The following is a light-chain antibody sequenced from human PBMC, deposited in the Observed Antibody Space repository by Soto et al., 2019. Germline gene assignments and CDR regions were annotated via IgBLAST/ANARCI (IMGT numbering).Light chain of an antibody. J-gene: IGKJ1*01. CDR2: DAS. Sequence: DIQMTQSPSTLSASVGDRVTITCRASQSIGTWLAWYQHRPGKAPSLLIYDASTLRSGVPSRFSGSGSGTEFTLTISSLQPDDFGSYYCQHMRTFGQGTKVEMK. CDR3: QHMRT. CDR1: QSIGTW. V-gene: IGKV1-5*01.